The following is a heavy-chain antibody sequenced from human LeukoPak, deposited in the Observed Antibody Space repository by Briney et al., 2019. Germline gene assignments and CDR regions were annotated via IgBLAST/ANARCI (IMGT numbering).Heavy chain of an antibody. J-gene: IGHJ4*02. CDR2: ISYDGSNK. V-gene: IGHV3-30-3*01. CDR3: ARVVPGDFDY. CDR1: GFTFSSYT. Sequence: AGGSLRLSCAASGFTFSSYTIHWVRQAPGKGLEWVTIISYDGSNKYYADSVKGRFTISRDNSKNTLYLQMNSLRAEDTAVYYCARVVPGDFDYWGQGTLVTVSS. D-gene: IGHD3-10*01.